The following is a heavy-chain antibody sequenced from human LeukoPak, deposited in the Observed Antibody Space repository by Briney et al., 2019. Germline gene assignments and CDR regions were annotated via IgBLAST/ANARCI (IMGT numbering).Heavy chain of an antibody. CDR2: IYPGDSGP. D-gene: IGHD3-22*01. Sequence: GESLKISCQGSGNMFTNYWIAWVRQMPGKGLEWMGIIYPGDSGPRYSPSFQGQVTISADKSINTAYLQWSSLKASDTAMYYCARQGFWHDSSGYITPGYDFWGQGTLVTVSS. V-gene: IGHV5-51*01. CDR3: ARQGFWHDSSGYITPGYDF. CDR1: GNMFTNYW. J-gene: IGHJ4*02.